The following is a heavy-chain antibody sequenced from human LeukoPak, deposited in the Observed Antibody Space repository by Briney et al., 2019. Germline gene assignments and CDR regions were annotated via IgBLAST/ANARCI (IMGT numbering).Heavy chain of an antibody. V-gene: IGHV3-23*01. D-gene: IGHD4-17*01. CDR1: GFTFSSYA. J-gene: IGHJ3*02. CDR2: ISGNGGYT. CDR3: ARGPVTRFEI. Sequence: PGGSLRLSCAASGFTFSSYAMSWVRQAPGKGLEWVSSISGNGGYTYHADSVKGRFTISRDNSNNTLYLQMNSLRAEDTALYYCARGPVTRFEIWGQGTMVTVSS.